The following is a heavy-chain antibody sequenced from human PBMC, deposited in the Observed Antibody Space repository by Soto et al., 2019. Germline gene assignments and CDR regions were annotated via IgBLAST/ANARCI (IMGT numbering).Heavy chain of an antibody. D-gene: IGHD3-22*01. CDR3: TKDPRYYYYRSRS. Sequence: GGSLRLSCAGAGFTFSSYAMSWVRQAPGKGLEWVSAISGLGASTYYADSVKGRFTISRDNSKNTLYLQMNSLRAEDTAVYYCTKDPRYYYYRSRSGGQGTLVTVSS. CDR2: ISGLGAST. J-gene: IGHJ4*02. V-gene: IGHV3-23*01. CDR1: GFTFSSYA.